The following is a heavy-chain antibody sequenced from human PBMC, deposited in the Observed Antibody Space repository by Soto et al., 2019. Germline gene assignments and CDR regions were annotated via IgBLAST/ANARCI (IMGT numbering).Heavy chain of an antibody. J-gene: IGHJ4*02. CDR2: IDHSGTT. Sequence: QAQLQDSGPGLVKPSETLSLTCTVSGGSITSKYWNWFRQSPEKGLEWIGYIDHSGTTNYNPSLISRVPISADTPTNQFSLYLSSVTAADTAMYYCATGGGWLPDKWGQGTLVTVSS. D-gene: IGHD5-12*01. CDR1: GGSITSKY. CDR3: ATGGGWLPDK. V-gene: IGHV4-59*01.